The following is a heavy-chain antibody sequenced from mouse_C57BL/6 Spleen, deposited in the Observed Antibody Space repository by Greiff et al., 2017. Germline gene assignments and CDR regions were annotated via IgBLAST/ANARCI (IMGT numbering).Heavy chain of an antibody. CDR1: GYSITSGYY. V-gene: IGHV3-6*01. CDR3: ARGHPYCDV. CDR2: ISYDGSN. J-gene: IGHJ1*03. Sequence: EVQLQQSGPGLVKPSQSLSLTCSVTGYSITSGYYWNWIRQFPGNKLEWMGYISYDGSNNYNPSLKNRISITRDTSKNQFFLKLNSVTTEDTATYYCARGHPYCDVWGTGTTVTVSS.